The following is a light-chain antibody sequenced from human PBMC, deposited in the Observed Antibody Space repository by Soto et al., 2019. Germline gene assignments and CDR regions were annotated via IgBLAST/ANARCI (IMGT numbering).Light chain of an antibody. Sequence: EIVLTPSPATLSLSPGERAPLSCRASQSVDNYLVWYQQKPGQAPTLLIYDASNRATGIPDRFSGSGSGTDFSLTLSRLEPEDFAVYYCQQYGSFFGQGTRLEIK. CDR2: DAS. CDR1: QSVDNY. CDR3: QQYGSF. V-gene: IGKV3-20*01. J-gene: IGKJ5*01.